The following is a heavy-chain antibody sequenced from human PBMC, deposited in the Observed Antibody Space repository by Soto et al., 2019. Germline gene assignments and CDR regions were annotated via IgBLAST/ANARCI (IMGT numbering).Heavy chain of an antibody. CDR3: ARDREGRLLDSSAFDI. Sequence: GGSLRLSCAASGFTFSSYAMHWVRQAPGKGLEWVAVISYDGSNKYYADSVKGRFTISRDNSKNTLYLQMNSLRAEDTAVYYCARDREGRLLDSSAFDIWGQGTMVTVSS. D-gene: IGHD1-26*01. V-gene: IGHV3-30-3*01. CDR1: GFTFSSYA. CDR2: ISYDGSNK. J-gene: IGHJ3*02.